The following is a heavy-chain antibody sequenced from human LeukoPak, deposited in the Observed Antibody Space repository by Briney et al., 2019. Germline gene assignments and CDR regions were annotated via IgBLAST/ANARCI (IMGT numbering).Heavy chain of an antibody. D-gene: IGHD6-6*01. CDR1: GGSISSGGYY. Sequence: SETLSLTCTVSGGSISSGGYYWSWLRQHPGKGLEWIGYIYYSGSTYYNPSLKSRVTISVDTSKNQCSLKLSSVTAADTAVYYCARAPLIAARRNYYYMDVWGKGTTVTVSS. CDR2: IYYSGST. CDR3: ARAPLIAARRNYYYMDV. V-gene: IGHV4-31*03. J-gene: IGHJ6*03.